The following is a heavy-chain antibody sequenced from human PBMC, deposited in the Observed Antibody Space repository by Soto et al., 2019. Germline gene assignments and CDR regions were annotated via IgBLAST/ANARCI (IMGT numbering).Heavy chain of an antibody. Sequence: PSETLSLTCTVSGGSISSSSYYWGWIRQPPGKGLEWIGSIYYSGSTYYNPSLKSRVTISVDTSKNQFSLKLSSVTAADTAVYYCARHRGSPGPDDILTGYTFYYYYYYMDVWGKGTTVTVSS. CDR1: GGSISSSSYY. CDR3: ARHRGSPGPDDILTGYTFYYYYYYMDV. D-gene: IGHD3-9*01. J-gene: IGHJ6*03. CDR2: IYYSGST. V-gene: IGHV4-39*01.